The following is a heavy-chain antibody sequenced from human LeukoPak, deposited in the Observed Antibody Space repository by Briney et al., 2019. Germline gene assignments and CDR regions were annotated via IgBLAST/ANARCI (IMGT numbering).Heavy chain of an antibody. CDR1: GGSISSGGYY. D-gene: IGHD3-22*01. CDR2: IYHSGST. Sequence: SETLSLTCTVSGGSISSGGYYWSWIRQPPGKGLEWIGYIYHSGSTYYNPSLKSRVTISVDRSKNQFSLKLSSVTAADTAVYYCASPRPSSHYYDSSGYPRALYYWGQGTLVTVSS. V-gene: IGHV4-30-2*01. CDR3: ASPRPSSHYYDSSGYPRALYY. J-gene: IGHJ4*02.